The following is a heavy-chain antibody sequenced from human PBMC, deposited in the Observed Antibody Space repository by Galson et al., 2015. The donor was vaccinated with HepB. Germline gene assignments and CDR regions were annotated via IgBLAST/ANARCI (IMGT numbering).Heavy chain of an antibody. D-gene: IGHD6-13*01. J-gene: IGHJ4*02. CDR1: GFTFSSYG. CDR3: AKGKVSSSWYYFDY. CDR2: ISYDGSNK. V-gene: IGHV3-30*18. Sequence: SLRLSCAASGFTFSSYGMHWVRQAPGKGLEWVAVISYDGSNKYYADSVKGRFTISRDNSKNTLYLQMNSLRAEDTAVYYCAKGKVSSSWYYFDYWGQGTLVTVSS.